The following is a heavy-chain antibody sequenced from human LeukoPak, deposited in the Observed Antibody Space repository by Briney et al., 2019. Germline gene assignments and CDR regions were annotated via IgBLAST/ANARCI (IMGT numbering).Heavy chain of an antibody. J-gene: IGHJ5*02. V-gene: IGHV4-39*01. CDR2: IYSSGNS. CDR1: GDPITTNSHW. Sequence: SETLSLTCRLSGDPITTNSHWWGWIRQSQGKGLEWIGSIYSSGNSYYNPSLKSRATISPDTSKNQYSLRLTSVTAADTAVYYCARRGIWDLQIGNWFDPWGEGILVAVSS. D-gene: IGHD3-16*01. CDR3: ARRGIWDLQIGNWFDP.